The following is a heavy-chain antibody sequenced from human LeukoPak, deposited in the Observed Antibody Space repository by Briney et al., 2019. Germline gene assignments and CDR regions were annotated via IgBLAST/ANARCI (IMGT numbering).Heavy chain of an antibody. CDR3: ARLTMVVSPVDY. CDR1: GYTFTGYY. V-gene: IGHV1-2*06. D-gene: IGHD4-23*01. CDR2: INPNSGGT. J-gene: IGHJ4*02. Sequence: ASVKVSCKASGYTFTGYYMHWVRQAPGQGLEWMGRINPNSGGTNYAQKFQGRVTMTRDTSISTAYMELSRLRSDDTAVYYCARLTMVVSPVDYWGQKTPVTVSS.